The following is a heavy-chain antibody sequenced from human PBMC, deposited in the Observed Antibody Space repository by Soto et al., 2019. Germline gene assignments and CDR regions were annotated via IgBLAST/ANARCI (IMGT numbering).Heavy chain of an antibody. CDR1: GGSISSDY. CDR2: IHGGST. V-gene: IGHV4-59*08. CDR3: ARHDGSRSTDY. J-gene: IGHJ4*02. D-gene: IGHD3-10*01. Sequence: QVQLQESGPGLVKPSGTLSLTCTVSGGSISSDYWNWIRQPPGKGLEGIGYIHGGSTNYNASLRSRVTISVDTSKTQYALKLSSVTAADTAVYFCARHDGSRSTDYWGQGTLVTVSS.